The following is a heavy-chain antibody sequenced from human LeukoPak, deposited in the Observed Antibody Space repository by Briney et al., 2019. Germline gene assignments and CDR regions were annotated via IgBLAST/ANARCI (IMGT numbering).Heavy chain of an antibody. Sequence: PSETLSLTCTVSGGSISSYYWSWIRQPPGKGLEYIGYIYDSGSTNYNPSLKSRLTISVDTSKNQFSLNLSSVTAADTAVYYCARHGSRIAVAATWGQGTPVTVSS. CDR2: IYDSGST. V-gene: IGHV4-59*08. CDR3: ARHGSRIAVAAT. J-gene: IGHJ5*02. D-gene: IGHD6-19*01. CDR1: GGSISSYY.